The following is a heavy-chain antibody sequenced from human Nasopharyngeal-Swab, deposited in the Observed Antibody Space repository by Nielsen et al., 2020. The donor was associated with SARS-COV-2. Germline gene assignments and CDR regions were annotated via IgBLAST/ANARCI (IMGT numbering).Heavy chain of an antibody. D-gene: IGHD3-22*01. V-gene: IGHV3-30*04. CDR1: GFTFSSYA. CDR2: ISYDGSNK. CDR3: ARDYTLYYYDSSGPFDP. J-gene: IGHJ5*02. Sequence: GGSLRLSCAASGFTFSSYAMHWVRQAPGKGLEWVAVISYDGSNKYYADSVKGRFTISRDNSKNTLYLQMNSLRAEDTAVYYCARDYTLYYYDSSGPFDPWGQGTLVTVSS.